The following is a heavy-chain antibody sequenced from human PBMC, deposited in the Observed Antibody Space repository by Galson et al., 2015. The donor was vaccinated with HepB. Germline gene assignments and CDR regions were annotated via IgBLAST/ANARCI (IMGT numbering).Heavy chain of an antibody. CDR3: ARTSWYQSQANDY. CDR1: GDSVSSHSAA. Sequence: CAISGDSVSSHSAAWNWIRQSPSRGLEWLGRTYYRSKWYNDYAVSVKSRITINPDTSKNQFSLQLNSVTPEDTAVYYCARTSWYQSQANDYWGQGTLVTVSS. CDR2: TYYRSKWYN. V-gene: IGHV6-1*01. D-gene: IGHD6-13*01. J-gene: IGHJ4*02.